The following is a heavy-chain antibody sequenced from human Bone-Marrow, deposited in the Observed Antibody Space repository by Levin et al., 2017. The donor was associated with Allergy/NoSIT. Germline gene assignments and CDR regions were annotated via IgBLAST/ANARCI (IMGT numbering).Heavy chain of an antibody. Sequence: GESLKISCKGSGYTFTSYWIGWVRQMPGKGLEWMGIIYPGDSDIKYSPSFEGQVVFSADTSINTAYLQWHSLKTSDTGTYFCARPSAAGDGSDFDCWGQGTQVIVS. V-gene: IGHV5-51*01. CDR2: IYPGDSDI. D-gene: IGHD3-10*01. J-gene: IGHJ4*02. CDR3: ARPSAAGDGSDFDC. CDR1: GYTFTSYW.